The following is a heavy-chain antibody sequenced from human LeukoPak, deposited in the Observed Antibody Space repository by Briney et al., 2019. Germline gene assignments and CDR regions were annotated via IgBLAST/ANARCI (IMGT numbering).Heavy chain of an antibody. CDR1: GGSISSGDYY. J-gene: IGHJ4*02. Sequence: LSQTLSLTCTVSGGSISSGDYYWSWIRQPPGKGLEWIGYIYYSGSTYYNPSLKSRVTISVDTSKNQFSLKLSSVTAADTAVYYCASDSSGYSLLDYWGQGTLVTVSS. CDR2: IYYSGST. CDR3: ASDSSGYSLLDY. V-gene: IGHV4-30-4*01. D-gene: IGHD3-22*01.